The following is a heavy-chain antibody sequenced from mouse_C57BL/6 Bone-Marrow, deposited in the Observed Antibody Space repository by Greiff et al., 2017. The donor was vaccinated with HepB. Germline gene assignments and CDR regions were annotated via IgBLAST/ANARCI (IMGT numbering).Heavy chain of an antibody. CDR1: GFTFSSYA. V-gene: IGHV5-9-1*02. CDR3: TRDKYYGPDY. J-gene: IGHJ2*01. Sequence: EVKVVESGEGLVKPGGSLKLSCAASGFTFSSYAMSWVRQTPEKRLEWVAYISSGGDYIYYADTVKGRFTISRDNARNTLYLQMSSLKSEDTAMYYCTRDKYYGPDYWGQGTTLTVSS. D-gene: IGHD1-1*01. CDR2: ISSGGDYI.